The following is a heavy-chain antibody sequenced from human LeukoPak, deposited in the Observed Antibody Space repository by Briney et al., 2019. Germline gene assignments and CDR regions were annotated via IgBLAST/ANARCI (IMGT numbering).Heavy chain of an antibody. CDR2: IIPILGIA. V-gene: IGHV1-69*04. D-gene: IGHD3-10*01. Sequence: GASVKVSCKASGGTFSSYAISWVRQAPGQGLEWMGRIIPILGIANYAQKFQGRVTITADKSTSTAYMELSRLRSEDTAVYYCAKNYGSGSYSDFDYWGQGTLVTVSS. CDR3: AKNYGSGSYSDFDY. CDR1: GGTFSSYA. J-gene: IGHJ4*02.